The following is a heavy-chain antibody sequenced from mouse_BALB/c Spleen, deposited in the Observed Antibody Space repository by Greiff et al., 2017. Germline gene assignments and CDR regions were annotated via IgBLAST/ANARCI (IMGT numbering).Heavy chain of an antibody. V-gene: IGHV2-9*02. Sequence: QVQLKESGPGLVAPSQSLSITCTVSGFSLTSYGVHWVRQPPGKGLEWLGVIWAGGSTNYNSALMSRLSISKDNSKSQVFLKMNSLQTDDTAMYYCAREGITTVPWFAYWGQGTLVTVSA. CDR3: AREGITTVPWFAY. CDR2: IWAGGST. CDR1: GFSLTSYG. J-gene: IGHJ3*01. D-gene: IGHD1-1*01.